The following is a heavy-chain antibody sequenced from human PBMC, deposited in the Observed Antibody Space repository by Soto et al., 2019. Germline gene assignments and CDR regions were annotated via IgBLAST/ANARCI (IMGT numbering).Heavy chain of an antibody. CDR2: INPSGGST. V-gene: IGHV1-46*01. CDR3: ARAFGYYYDSSGYLPFDY. J-gene: IGHJ4*02. D-gene: IGHD3-22*01. CDR1: GFTFTSYY. Sequence: VSVELSCEASGFTFTSYYRYSVRQAPGQGLEWMGIINPSGGSTSYAQKFQGRVTMTRDTSTSTVYMELSSLRSEDTAVYYCARAFGYYYDSSGYLPFDYWGQGTLVTVS.